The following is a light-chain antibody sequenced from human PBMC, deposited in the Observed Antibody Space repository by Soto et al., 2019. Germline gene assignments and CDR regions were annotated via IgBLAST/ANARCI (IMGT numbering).Light chain of an antibody. CDR2: AAS. J-gene: IGKJ4*01. Sequence: DIQLTQSPSFLSASVGDRVTITCRASQGISSYLAWYQQKPGKAPKLLIYAASTLQSGVPSRFSGSGSGTEFTLTINSLQPEDFASYYCQQLNVYPLTFGGGTKVEIK. CDR1: QGISSY. CDR3: QQLNVYPLT. V-gene: IGKV1-9*01.